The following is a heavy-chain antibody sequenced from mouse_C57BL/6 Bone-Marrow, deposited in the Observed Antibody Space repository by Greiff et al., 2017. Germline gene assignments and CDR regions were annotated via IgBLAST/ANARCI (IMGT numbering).Heavy chain of an antibody. CDR3: SRQVTTVLATKYFDV. V-gene: IGHV5-9*01. CDR2: ISGGGGNT. CDR1: GFTFSSYT. D-gene: IGHD1-1*01. J-gene: IGHJ1*03. Sequence: EVKLVESGGGLVKPGGSLKLSCAASGFTFSSYTMSWVRQTPEKRLQWVAAISGGGGNTYYPDSVKGRFTISRDNDKNILYLQMSILRSEYTALYYCSRQVTTVLATKYFDVWGTGTTVTVSS.